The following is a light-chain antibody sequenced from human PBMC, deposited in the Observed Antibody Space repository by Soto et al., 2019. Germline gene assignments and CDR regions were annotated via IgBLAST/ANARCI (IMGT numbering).Light chain of an antibody. V-gene: IGLV2-14*01. Sequence: QSALTQPASVSGSPGQSITISCTGTSSDVGGYLYVSWYQQHPGKAPKLMIYEVSSRPSGVSHRFSGSKSGNTASLTISGLQAEDEADYYCSSYTSSSPYVFGTGTKLTVL. CDR1: SSDVGGYLY. CDR3: SSYTSSSPYV. CDR2: EVS. J-gene: IGLJ1*01.